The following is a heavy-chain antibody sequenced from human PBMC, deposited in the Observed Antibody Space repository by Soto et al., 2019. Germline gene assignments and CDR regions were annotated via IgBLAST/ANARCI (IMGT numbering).Heavy chain of an antibody. Sequence: SETLSLTCTVSGASVSSGSYYWSWIRQSPGKGLEWIGYIYYSGNTNYNPSLKSRVTISVDRSKNQLSLKLRSVTAADTAVYYCAKELVTSTDYGMDVWGQGTTVT. J-gene: IGHJ6*02. CDR1: GASVSSGSYY. D-gene: IGHD2-15*01. CDR3: AKELVTSTDYGMDV. CDR2: IYYSGNT. V-gene: IGHV4-61*01.